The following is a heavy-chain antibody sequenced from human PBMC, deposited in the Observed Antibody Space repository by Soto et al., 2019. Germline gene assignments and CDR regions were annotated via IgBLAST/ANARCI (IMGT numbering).Heavy chain of an antibody. CDR2: IYWDDAK. V-gene: IGHV2-5*02. J-gene: IGHJ4*02. Sequence: QITLKESGPTLVRPTQTLTLTCALSGFSLTNNGVGVGWIRQHPGKALEWLELIYWDDAKRYSPSLKSRLAITNDTSRNQVVLTMTNMDPVDTATYYCAHRLVDYAYVWGTYSSGFDYWGQGTLVTVSS. D-gene: IGHD3-16*01. CDR3: AHRLVDYAYVWGTYSSGFDY. CDR1: GFSLTNNGVG.